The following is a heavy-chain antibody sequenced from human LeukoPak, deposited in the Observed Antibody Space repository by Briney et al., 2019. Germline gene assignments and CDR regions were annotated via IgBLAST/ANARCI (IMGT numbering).Heavy chain of an antibody. Sequence: PGGSLRLSCAASGFTFSSYAMHWVRQAPGKGLEYVSAIGSNGGSTYYANSVKGRFTISRDNSKNTLYLQMGSLRAEDMAVYYCAREQRGVTITFGGVFDYWGQGTLVTVSS. V-gene: IGHV3-64*01. J-gene: IGHJ4*02. CDR2: IGSNGGST. CDR3: AREQRGVTITFGGVFDY. CDR1: GFTFSSYA. D-gene: IGHD3-16*01.